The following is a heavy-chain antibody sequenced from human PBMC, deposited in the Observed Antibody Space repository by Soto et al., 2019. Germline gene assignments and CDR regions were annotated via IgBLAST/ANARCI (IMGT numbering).Heavy chain of an antibody. J-gene: IGHJ4*02. Sequence: QVQLQESGPGLVKPSQTLSLACNVSGVSISTADYYWNWIRQHPGRGLEWIGYISYSGTTYYNPSLKSRVTISVDTSENQFSLKLTSVTAADTAVYYCARELQLVPWGEYYFDSWGQGTLVTVSS. V-gene: IGHV4-31*02. CDR1: GVSISTADYY. CDR2: ISYSGTT. CDR3: ARELQLVPWGEYYFDS. D-gene: IGHD3-16*01.